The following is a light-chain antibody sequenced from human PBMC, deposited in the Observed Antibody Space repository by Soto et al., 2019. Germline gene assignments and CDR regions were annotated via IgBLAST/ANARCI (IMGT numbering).Light chain of an antibody. J-gene: IGKJ2*02. CDR1: QSVRTY. CDR3: QHRNSWPGT. Sequence: EIVLTQSPVTLSLSPGERATLSCRTSQSVRTYLAWYQQRPGQAPRLLIYDASNRATGIPARFSGSGSGTDFTLTISSLEPEDFAVYYCQHRNSWPGTFGQGTNLEIK. V-gene: IGKV3-11*01. CDR2: DAS.